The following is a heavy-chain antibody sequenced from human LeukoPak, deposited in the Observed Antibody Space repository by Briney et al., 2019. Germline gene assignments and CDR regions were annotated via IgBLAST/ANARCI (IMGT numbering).Heavy chain of an antibody. CDR2: ISYDGSNK. CDR3: ARDQKVSYRSYYYYYGMDV. D-gene: IGHD1-26*01. Sequence: GGSLRLSCAVSGFTFSTFAMHWVRQAPGKGLEWVAVISYDGSNKYYADSVKGRFTISRDNSKNTLYLQMNSLRAEDTAVYYCARDQKVSYRSYYYYYGMDVWGQGTTVTVSS. V-gene: IGHV3-30-3*01. CDR1: GFTFSTFA. J-gene: IGHJ6*02.